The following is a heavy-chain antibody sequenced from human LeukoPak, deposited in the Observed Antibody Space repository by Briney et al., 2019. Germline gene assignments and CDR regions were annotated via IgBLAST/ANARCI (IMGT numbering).Heavy chain of an antibody. CDR1: GCSISSSSYY. CDR3: ARGIAAAVSWLDP. D-gene: IGHD6-13*01. CDR2: IYYSGST. V-gene: IGHV4-39*07. J-gene: IGHJ5*02. Sequence: SETLSLTCTVSGCSISSSSYYWGWIRQRPGKGLEWIGSIYYSGSTYYNPALKSRVTISVDTSQNHFSLEQSSVTAADTAVYYCARGIAAAVSWLDPWGRGTLVTVSS.